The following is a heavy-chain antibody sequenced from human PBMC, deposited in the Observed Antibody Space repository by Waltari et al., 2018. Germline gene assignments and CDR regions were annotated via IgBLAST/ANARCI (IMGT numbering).Heavy chain of an antibody. CDR2: INSDGSST. V-gene: IGHV3-74*01. CDR1: GFTFSSYW. J-gene: IGHJ4*02. Sequence: EVQLVESGGGLVQPGGSLRLSSAASGFTFSSYWMHWVRQAPGKGLVWVSRINSDGSSTSYADSVKGRFTISRDNAKNTLYLQMNSLRAEDTAVYYCAREEVFDWLLLDYWGQGTLVTVSS. D-gene: IGHD3-9*01. CDR3: AREEVFDWLLLDY.